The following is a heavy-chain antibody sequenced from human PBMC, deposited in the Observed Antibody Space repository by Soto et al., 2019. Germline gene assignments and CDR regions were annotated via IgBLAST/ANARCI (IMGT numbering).Heavy chain of an antibody. CDR2: ISTGSGHT. D-gene: IGHD1-26*01. CDR3: ASSLFNSGYPYPFEP. J-gene: IGHJ5*02. V-gene: IGHV3-11*03. Sequence: GVSLRLSFEASGFTFSNYYISWIRQAPGKGLEWLSYISTGSGHTNYADSVKGRFTISRDNAKNSLYLQMNSLRDEDTAGYDGASSLFNSGYPYPFEPWGKGAL. CDR1: GFTFSNYY.